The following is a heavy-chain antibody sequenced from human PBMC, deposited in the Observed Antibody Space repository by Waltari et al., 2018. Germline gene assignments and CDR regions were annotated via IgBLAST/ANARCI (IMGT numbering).Heavy chain of an antibody. J-gene: IGHJ4*02. Sequence: EVQLVETGGGLIQPGGSLRLSCSASGLKVSTSFLSWVRQAPGKGLEWVSNIYSGGSAYYIDSVKGRFTISRDNSKNTLYLQMHRLTADDTAVYYCARFYGSGSYFESWGQGALVTVSS. CDR1: GLKVSTSF. D-gene: IGHD3-10*01. CDR2: IYSGGSA. CDR3: ARFYGSGSYFES. V-gene: IGHV3-53*02.